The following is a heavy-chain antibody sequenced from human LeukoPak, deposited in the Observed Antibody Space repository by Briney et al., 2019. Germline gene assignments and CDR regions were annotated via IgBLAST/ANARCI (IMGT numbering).Heavy chain of an antibody. D-gene: IGHD6-13*01. Sequence: TETLSLTCTVSGGSISSYYWSWIRQPAGKGLEWIGRIYTSGSTNYNPSLKSRVTMSVDTSKNQFSLKLSSVTAADTAVYYCARVVAAVGTPWFDPWGQGTLDTVSS. J-gene: IGHJ5*02. CDR2: IYTSGST. CDR1: GGSISSYY. CDR3: ARVVAAVGTPWFDP. V-gene: IGHV4-4*07.